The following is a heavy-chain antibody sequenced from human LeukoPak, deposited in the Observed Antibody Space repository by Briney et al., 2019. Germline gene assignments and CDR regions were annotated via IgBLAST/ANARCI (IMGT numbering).Heavy chain of an antibody. J-gene: IGHJ4*02. CDR3: ATQTYYYDSSGYYSFDY. D-gene: IGHD3-22*01. V-gene: IGHV1-69*05. CDR1: GGTFSSYA. Sequence: SVKVSCKASGGTFSSYAMSWVRQAPGQGLEWMGGIIPIFGTANYAQKFQGRVTITTDESTSTAYMELSSLRSEDMAVYYCATQTYYYDSSGYYSFDYWGQGTLVTVSS. CDR2: IIPIFGTA.